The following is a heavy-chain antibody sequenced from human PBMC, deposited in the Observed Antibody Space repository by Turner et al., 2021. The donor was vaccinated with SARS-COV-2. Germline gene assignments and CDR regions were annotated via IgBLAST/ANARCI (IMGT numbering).Heavy chain of an antibody. CDR3: SRHQGSFFFSGSRRHTRLVSDWSSDVCSSDL. V-gene: IGHV4-59*08. CDR1: GGSISSKS. J-gene: IGHJ2*01. D-gene: IGHD6-19*01. CDR2: FYKIGSI. Sequence: CTVSGGSISSKSWSWIRTSPGRGLEWIGYFYKIGSIDYNPTLRSLVTISVDTSKNQVALNLSSVTAADTVVYYCSRHQGSFFFSGSRRHTRLVSDWSSDVCSSDL.